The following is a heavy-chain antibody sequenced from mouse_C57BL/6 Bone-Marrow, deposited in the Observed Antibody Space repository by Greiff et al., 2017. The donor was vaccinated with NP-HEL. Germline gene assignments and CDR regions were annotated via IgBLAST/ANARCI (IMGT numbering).Heavy chain of an antibody. Sequence: LMESGAELASPGASVTLSCKASGYTFTDHIMNWVKKRPGQGLEWIGRIYPVSGETNYNQKFMGKATFSVDRSSSTVYMVLNSLTSEDPAVYYCGRPGGATPTRVYWGQGTTLTVSS. V-gene: IGHV1-11*01. J-gene: IGHJ2*01. D-gene: IGHD1-1*01. CDR3: GRPGGATPTRVY. CDR1: GYTFTDHI. CDR2: IYPVSGET.